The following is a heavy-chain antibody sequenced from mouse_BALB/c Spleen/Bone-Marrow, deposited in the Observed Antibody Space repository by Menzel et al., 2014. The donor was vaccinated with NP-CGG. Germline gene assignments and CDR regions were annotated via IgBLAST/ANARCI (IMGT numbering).Heavy chain of an antibody. CDR3: TRGGNWDDFDY. CDR1: GFTFSNYA. CDR2: ISSGGST. Sequence: EVQGVESGGDLVKPGGSLKLSCAASGFTFSNYAMSWVRQTPEKRLEWVASISSGGSTYYPDSVKGRFTISRDNARNILYLQMSSLRSEDTAMYYCTRGGNWDDFDYWGQGTTLTVSS. D-gene: IGHD4-1*01. J-gene: IGHJ2*01. V-gene: IGHV5-6-5*01.